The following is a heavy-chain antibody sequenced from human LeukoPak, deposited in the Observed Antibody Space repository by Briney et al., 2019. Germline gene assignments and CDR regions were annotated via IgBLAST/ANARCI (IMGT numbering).Heavy chain of an antibody. D-gene: IGHD6-19*01. J-gene: IGHJ4*02. V-gene: IGHV3-23*01. CDR2: ISGSGGST. CDR3: AKPLYSSGWYVVDY. Sequence: GVSLRLSCAASGYTFSSYAMSWVRQAPGKGLEWVSAISGSGGSTYYADSVKGRFTISRDNSKNTLYLQMNSLRAEDTAVYYCAKPLYSSGWYVVDYWGQGTLVTVSS. CDR1: GYTFSSYA.